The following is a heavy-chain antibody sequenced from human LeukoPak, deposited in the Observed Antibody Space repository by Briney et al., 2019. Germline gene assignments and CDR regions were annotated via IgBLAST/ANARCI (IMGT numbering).Heavy chain of an antibody. CDR1: GFTFSNYA. J-gene: IGHJ4*02. V-gene: IGHV3-23*01. Sequence: GGSLRLSCGASGFTFSNYAMSWVRQAPGKGLEWVSGICGHGISIYYADSVKGRFTISRDNSKSTLYLVMNSLRAEDTAVYYCEKEDGNYGSGRHYCFDQWGQGTLVNVSS. CDR3: EKEDGNYGSGRHYCFDQ. D-gene: IGHD3-10*01. CDR2: ICGHGISI.